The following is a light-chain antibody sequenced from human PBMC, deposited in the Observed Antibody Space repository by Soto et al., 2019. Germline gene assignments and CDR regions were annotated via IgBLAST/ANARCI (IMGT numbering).Light chain of an antibody. Sequence: LNHAASVSRVPRRARPISYTENSSDLRGYNYVSWYQHHPGKAPKLIIFDVSNRPSGVSNPFSGSKSGNTASLTISGLQPEDEADYYCSSYTTSNTRQIVFGTGTKVTVL. CDR3: SSYTTSNTRQIV. CDR1: SSDLRGYNY. V-gene: IGLV2-14*03. CDR2: DVS. J-gene: IGLJ1*01.